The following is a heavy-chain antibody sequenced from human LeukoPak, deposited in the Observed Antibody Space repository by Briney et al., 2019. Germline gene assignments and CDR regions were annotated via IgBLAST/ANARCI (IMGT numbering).Heavy chain of an antibody. CDR2: ISAYNGNT. V-gene: IGHV1-18*01. CDR1: GGTFSSYA. D-gene: IGHD3-22*01. Sequence: GASVKVSCKASGGTFSSYAISWVRQAPGQGLEWMGWISAYNGNTNYAQKLQGRVTMTTDTSTSTAYMELRSLRSDDTAVYYCARGGTYYYDSSGYYGDYYYGMDVWGQGTTVTVSS. J-gene: IGHJ6*02. CDR3: ARGGTYYYDSSGYYGDYYYGMDV.